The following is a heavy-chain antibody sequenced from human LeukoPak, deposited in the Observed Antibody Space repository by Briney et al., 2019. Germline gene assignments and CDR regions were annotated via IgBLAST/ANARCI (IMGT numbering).Heavy chain of an antibody. CDR2: INPNSGGT. CDR3: ARGSLLYCSGGSCQKDYYYYYMDV. Sequence: GASVKVSCKASGYTFTGYYMHWVRQAPGQGLEWMGRINPNSGGTNYAQKFQGRATMTRDTSISTAYMELSRLRSDDTAVHYCARGSLLYCSGGSCQKDYYYYYMDVWGKGTTVTVSS. D-gene: IGHD2-15*01. V-gene: IGHV1-2*06. CDR1: GYTFTGYY. J-gene: IGHJ6*03.